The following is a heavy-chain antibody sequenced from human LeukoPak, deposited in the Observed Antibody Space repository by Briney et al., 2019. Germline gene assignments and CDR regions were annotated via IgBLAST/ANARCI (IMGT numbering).Heavy chain of an antibody. CDR2: IQYSGST. D-gene: IGHD3-22*01. CDR3: ASLIYDSSGYYFDN. Sequence: PSETLSLTCTVSGGSISSYHWSWIRQSPGKGLEWMGYIQYSGSTNRNPSLKSRVTISVDTSKNQFSLKLSSVTAADTAVYYCASLIYDSSGYYFDNWGQGTLVTVSS. CDR1: GGSISSYH. V-gene: IGHV4-59*08. J-gene: IGHJ4*02.